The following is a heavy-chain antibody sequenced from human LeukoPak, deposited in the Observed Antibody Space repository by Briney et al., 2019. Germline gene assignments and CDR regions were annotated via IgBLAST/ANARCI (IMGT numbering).Heavy chain of an antibody. D-gene: IGHD3-10*01. CDR1: GFTFGSYAM. Sequence: GSLRLSCAASGFTFGSYAMSWVRQAPGKGLEWIGEIYRSGSTNYNPSLKSRVTISLDKSKNQFSLKLTSVTAADTAVYFCARVGLYSGSGNNWFDPWGQGTLVTVSS. CDR3: ARVGLYSGSGNNWFDP. V-gene: IGHV4-4*01. J-gene: IGHJ5*02. CDR2: IYRSGST.